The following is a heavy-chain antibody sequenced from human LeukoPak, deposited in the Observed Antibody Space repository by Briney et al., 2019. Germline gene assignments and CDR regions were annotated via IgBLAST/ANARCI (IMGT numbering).Heavy chain of an antibody. J-gene: IGHJ4*02. CDR3: ARGRALWFGLRNFDY. Sequence: GASVKVSCKASGYTFTSYDINWVRQATGQGLEWMGWMNPNSGNTGYAQKFQGRVTMTRNTSVSTAYMELSSLRSEDTAVYYCARGRALWFGLRNFDYWGQGTLVTVSS. CDR1: GYTFTSYD. CDR2: MNPNSGNT. D-gene: IGHD3-10*01. V-gene: IGHV1-8*01.